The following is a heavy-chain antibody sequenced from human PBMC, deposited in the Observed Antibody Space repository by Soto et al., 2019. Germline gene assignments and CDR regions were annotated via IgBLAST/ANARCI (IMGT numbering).Heavy chain of an antibody. Sequence: PGGSLRLSCAASGSTFRNYAMKWVRQAPGKGLEWVAVISGSGDTTYYADSVKGRFTISRDNSKNTLYLQMNSLRAEETAVYYFAQKLTFGGGAPYYWGQGTLVTVSS. V-gene: IGHV3-23*01. CDR3: AQKLTFGGGAPYY. D-gene: IGHD3-16*01. CDR1: GSTFRNYA. J-gene: IGHJ4*02. CDR2: ISGSGDTT.